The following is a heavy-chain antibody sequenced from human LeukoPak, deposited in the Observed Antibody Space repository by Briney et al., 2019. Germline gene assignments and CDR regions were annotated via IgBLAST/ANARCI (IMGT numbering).Heavy chain of an antibody. J-gene: IGHJ4*02. CDR1: GGSISNSY. D-gene: IGHD4/OR15-4a*01. V-gene: IGHV4-4*07. CDR3: AREYGDFDY. CDR2: IHASGST. Sequence: SETLSLTCSVSGGSISNSYWSWIRQPAGKGLEWIGRIHASGSTNYNSSLKGRVTMSIDTSKNQFSLKLKSVTAADTAIYFCAREYGDFDYWGRGTPVAVSS.